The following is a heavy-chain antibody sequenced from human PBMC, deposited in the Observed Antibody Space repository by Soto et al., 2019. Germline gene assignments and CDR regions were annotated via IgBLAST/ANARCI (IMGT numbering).Heavy chain of an antibody. D-gene: IGHD6-6*01. CDR3: ASPYSRSSGFDY. Sequence: SVKVSFKASGGTFSSYAISWVRQAPGQGLEWMGGIIPIFGTANYAQKFQGRVTITADESTSTAYMELSSLRSEDTAVYYCASPYSRSSGFDYWGQGTLVTVSS. J-gene: IGHJ4*02. CDR2: IIPIFGTA. CDR1: GGTFSSYA. V-gene: IGHV1-69*13.